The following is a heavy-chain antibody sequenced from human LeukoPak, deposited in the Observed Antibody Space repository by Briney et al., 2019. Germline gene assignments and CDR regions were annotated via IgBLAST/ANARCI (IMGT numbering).Heavy chain of an antibody. CDR1: RGTFSSYA. J-gene: IGHJ5*02. CDR3: ARNARHRYCSSSSCYRGWLDP. Sequence: SVKVSCKASRGTFSSYAISWVRQAPGQGLEWMGGIIPIFGTANYAQKFQGRVTITADESTSTAYMELSSLRSEDTAVYYCARNARHRYCSSSSCYRGWLDPWGQGTPVTVSS. D-gene: IGHD2-2*01. CDR2: IIPIFGTA. V-gene: IGHV1-69*13.